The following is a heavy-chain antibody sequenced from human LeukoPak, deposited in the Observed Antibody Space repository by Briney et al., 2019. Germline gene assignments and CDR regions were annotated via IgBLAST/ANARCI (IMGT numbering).Heavy chain of an antibody. CDR2: IYYSGST. V-gene: IGHV4-59*08. CDR1: GGSLRGYS. D-gene: IGHD3-22*01. Sequence: SETLSLTCTVSGGSLRGYSWTWIRQPPGKGLEWIGYIYYSGSTNYNPSLKSRVTISLDTSKNQFSLKLSSVTAADTAVYYCARQPDETSGYYYYFDYWGQGTLVTVAS. CDR3: ARQPDETSGYYYYFDY. J-gene: IGHJ4*02.